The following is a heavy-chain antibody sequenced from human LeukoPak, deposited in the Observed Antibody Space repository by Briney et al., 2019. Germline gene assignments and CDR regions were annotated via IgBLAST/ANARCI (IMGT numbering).Heavy chain of an antibody. CDR1: GFTFSGSA. CDR2: IRSKASSYAT. D-gene: IGHD2-15*01. V-gene: IGHV3-73*01. Sequence: PGGSLRLSCAASGFTFSGSAMHWVRQASGKGLEWVGRIRSKASSYATAYAASVKGRFTISRDDSKNTAYLQINSLKTEDTAVYYCSDGDSNAGMGYWGQGTLVTVSS. J-gene: IGHJ4*02. CDR3: SDGDSNAGMGY.